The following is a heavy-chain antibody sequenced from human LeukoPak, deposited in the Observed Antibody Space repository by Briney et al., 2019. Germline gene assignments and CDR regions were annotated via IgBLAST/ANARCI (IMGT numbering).Heavy chain of an antibody. V-gene: IGHV4-59*08. CDR1: GGSISSYY. Sequence: SSETLSLTCTVSGGSISSYYWSWIRQPPGKGLEWIGYIYYSGSTNYNPSLKSRVTISVDTSKNQFSLKLSSVTAADTAVYYCAKHRGYYYYGMDVWGQGTTVTVSS. CDR2: IYYSGST. J-gene: IGHJ6*02. CDR3: AKHRGYYYYGMDV.